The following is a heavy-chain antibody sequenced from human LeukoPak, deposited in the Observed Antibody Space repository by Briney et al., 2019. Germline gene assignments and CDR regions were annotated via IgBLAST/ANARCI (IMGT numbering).Heavy chain of an antibody. J-gene: IGHJ4*02. CDR3: ATVDPTVTRGG. CDR1: GFTFSGYA. Sequence: GGSLRLSCAACGFTFSGYAMSWVRQAPGKGLEWVSAISGSGGSTFYAASVRGRFTISRDNSKNTLYLQMSTLSAEDTAVYFCATVDPTVTRGGWGQGTLVTVSS. V-gene: IGHV3-23*01. D-gene: IGHD4-17*01. CDR2: ISGSGGST.